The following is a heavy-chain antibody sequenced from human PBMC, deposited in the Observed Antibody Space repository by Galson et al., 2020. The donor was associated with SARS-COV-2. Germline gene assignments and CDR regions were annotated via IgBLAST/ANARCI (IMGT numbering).Heavy chain of an antibody. J-gene: IGHJ6*02. Sequence: GESLKISCADSGINLSSYGMHWVRQAPGKGLEWEAVISYDGSNKYYADSVKGRFTISRDNSKNTLYLQMNSLRAEDTAVYYCARDRKYYDILTGYLGHYYYYYGMDVWGQGTTVTVSS. CDR3: ARDRKYYDILTGYLGHYYYYYGMDV. CDR1: GINLSSYG. D-gene: IGHD3-9*01. V-gene: IGHV3-30*03. CDR2: ISYDGSNK.